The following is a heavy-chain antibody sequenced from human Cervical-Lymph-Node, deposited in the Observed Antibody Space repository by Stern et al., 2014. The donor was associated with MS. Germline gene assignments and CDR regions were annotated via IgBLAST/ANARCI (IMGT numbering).Heavy chain of an antibody. CDR2: FYRGDSDA. Sequence: VQLVQSGAEAKKPGESLKISCKGSGYSFTANWIAWVRQMPGKGLEWMGAFYRGDSDARYVPSCQGQVTVSADKSISTAYLQWSSLKASDTALYYCARDYGDYAFDYWGQGTLVTVSS. D-gene: IGHD4-17*01. J-gene: IGHJ4*02. CDR1: GYSFTANW. V-gene: IGHV5-51*01. CDR3: ARDYGDYAFDY.